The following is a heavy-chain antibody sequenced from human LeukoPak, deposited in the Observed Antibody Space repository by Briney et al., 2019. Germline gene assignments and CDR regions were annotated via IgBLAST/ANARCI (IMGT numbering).Heavy chain of an antibody. CDR2: IYYSGST. D-gene: IGHD3-10*01. CDR1: GASISTSDYY. Sequence: SETLSLTCTVSGASISTSDYYWSWIRQPPGKGLEWIGYIYYSGSTYYNPSLKSRVTISVDTSKNQFSLKLSSVTAADTAVYYCARDRVLLYYYYGMDVWGQGTTVTVSS. V-gene: IGHV4-30-4*01. J-gene: IGHJ6*02. CDR3: ARDRVLLYYYYGMDV.